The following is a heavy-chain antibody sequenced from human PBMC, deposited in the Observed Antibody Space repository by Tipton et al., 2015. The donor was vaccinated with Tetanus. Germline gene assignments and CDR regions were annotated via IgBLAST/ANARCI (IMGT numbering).Heavy chain of an antibody. Sequence: SLRLSCAASGFTFSSYSMNWVRQAPGKGLEWVSYISSSSSTIYYADSVKGRFTISRDNAKNSLYLQMNSLRAEDTAVYYCARDDYDFWSGYYGGFYGMDVWGQGTTVTVSS. CDR2: ISSSSSTI. V-gene: IGHV3-48*01. D-gene: IGHD3-3*01. CDR3: ARDDYDFWSGYYGGFYGMDV. CDR1: GFTFSSYS. J-gene: IGHJ6*02.